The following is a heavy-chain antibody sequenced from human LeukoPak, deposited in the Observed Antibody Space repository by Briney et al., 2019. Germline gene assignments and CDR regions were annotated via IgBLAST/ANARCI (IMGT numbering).Heavy chain of an antibody. Sequence: PGGSLRLSCAASGFTFDDYAMHWVRQARGKGLEWVSGISWNSGSIGYADSVKGRFTLSRDNAKNSLYLQMNSLRAEDTALYYCAKDLGVGLNAFDIWGQGTMVTVSS. D-gene: IGHD4/OR15-4a*01. CDR1: GFTFDDYA. CDR2: ISWNSGSI. V-gene: IGHV3-9*01. J-gene: IGHJ3*02. CDR3: AKDLGVGLNAFDI.